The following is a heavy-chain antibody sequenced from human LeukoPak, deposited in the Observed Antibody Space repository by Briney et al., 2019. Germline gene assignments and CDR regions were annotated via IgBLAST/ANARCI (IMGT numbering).Heavy chain of an antibody. Sequence: GGSLRLSCAASGFTFSSYEMNWVRQAPGKGLEWVSYISSGSTIYYADSVKGRFTISRDNAKNSLYLQMNSLRAEDTAVYYCARVGHEDAFDIWGQGTMVTVSS. J-gene: IGHJ3*02. CDR3: ARVGHEDAFDI. CDR2: ISSGSTI. V-gene: IGHV3-48*03. CDR1: GFTFSSYE.